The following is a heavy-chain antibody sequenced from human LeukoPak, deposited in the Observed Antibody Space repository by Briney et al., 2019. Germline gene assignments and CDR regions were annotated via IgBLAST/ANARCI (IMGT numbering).Heavy chain of an antibody. V-gene: IGHV3-30*18. CDR2: ISSDGSNI. D-gene: IGHD3-22*01. CDR1: GFTFSTYG. Sequence: GRSLRLSCAASGFTFSTYGIHWVRQAPGKGLEWVAVISSDGSNIYYADSLKGRFTISRDNSKNTLYLQMSSLRAEDTAVYYCAKDVYYFDSSISGMFYYYFGMDVGGQGTTVTVSS. CDR3: AKDVYYFDSSISGMFYYYFGMDV. J-gene: IGHJ6*02.